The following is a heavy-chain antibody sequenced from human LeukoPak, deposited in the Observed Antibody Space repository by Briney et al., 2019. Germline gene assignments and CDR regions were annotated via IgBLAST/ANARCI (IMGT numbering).Heavy chain of an antibody. CDR2: INHNGNVN. Sequence: GGSLRLSCAASGFTFSSYWMNWARQAPGKGLEWVASINHNGNVNYYVDSVKGRFTISRDNAKNSLYLQMNSLRAEDTAVYYCARDQDSYGYGDYWGQGTLVTVSS. J-gene: IGHJ4*02. V-gene: IGHV3-7*01. CDR1: GFTFSSYW. D-gene: IGHD5-18*01. CDR3: ARDQDSYGYGDY.